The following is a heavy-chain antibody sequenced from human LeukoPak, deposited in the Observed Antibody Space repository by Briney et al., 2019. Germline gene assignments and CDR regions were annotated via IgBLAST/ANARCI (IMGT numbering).Heavy chain of an antibody. Sequence: ASVKVSCKASGYTFTGYYMHWVRQAPGQGLEWMGWINPNSGATNYAQKFQGRVTMTRDTSISTAYMELSRLRSDDTAVYYCARSASMVRGVIIPSSYYYYGMDVWGQGTTVTVSS. CDR1: GYTFTGYY. CDR3: ARSASMVRGVIIPSSYYYYGMDV. J-gene: IGHJ6*02. CDR2: INPNSGAT. D-gene: IGHD3-10*01. V-gene: IGHV1-2*02.